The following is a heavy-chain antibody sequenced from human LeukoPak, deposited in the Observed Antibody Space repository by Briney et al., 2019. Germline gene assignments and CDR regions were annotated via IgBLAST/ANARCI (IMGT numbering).Heavy chain of an antibody. J-gene: IGHJ4*02. CDR3: ARELLRGNYFDY. D-gene: IGHD1-26*01. CDR1: SGSISSSSYY. V-gene: IGHV4-39*07. CDR2: VYYNGST. Sequence: SETLSLTCTVSSGSISSSSYYWGWIRQPPGKGLEWIGSVYYNGSTFYNPSLKSRVTISVGTSKNQFSLKLSSVTAADTAVYYCARELLRGNYFDYWGQGTLVTVSS.